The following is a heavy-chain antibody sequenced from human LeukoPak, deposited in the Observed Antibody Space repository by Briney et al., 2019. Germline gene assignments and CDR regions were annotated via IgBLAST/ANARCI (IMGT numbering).Heavy chain of an antibody. CDR2: IKEDGSVK. D-gene: IGHD4-11*01. J-gene: IGHJ4*02. CDR1: GFTFSNYG. Sequence: PGGSLRLSCVASGFTFSNYGMHWVRQAPGKGLEWVANIKEDGSVKNYVDSVKGRFTISRDNAKNSLFLQMNSLRAEDTAVYYCARERYGNYNWGQGTLVTVSS. CDR3: ARERYGNYN. V-gene: IGHV3-7*03.